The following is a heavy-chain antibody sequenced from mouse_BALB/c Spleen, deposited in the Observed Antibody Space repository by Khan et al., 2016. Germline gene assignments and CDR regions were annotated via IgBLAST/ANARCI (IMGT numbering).Heavy chain of an antibody. V-gene: IGHV9-3-1*01. Sequence: QIQLVQSGPELKKPGKTVKISCKASGYTFTNYGMNWVKQAPGKGLKWMGWINTYSGESTYADDFKGRFAFSLETSANTAYLQINNLKNEDTATXFCARDRYYYGSSRYVDVWGAGTTVTVAS. J-gene: IGHJ1*01. CDR3: ARDRYYYGSSRYVDV. D-gene: IGHD1-1*01. CDR1: GYTFTNYG. CDR2: INTYSGES.